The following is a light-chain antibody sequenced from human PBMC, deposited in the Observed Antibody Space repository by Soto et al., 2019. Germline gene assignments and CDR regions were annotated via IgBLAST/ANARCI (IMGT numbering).Light chain of an antibody. CDR2: GAS. CDR3: QQYRNWPRT. V-gene: IGKV3-15*01. J-gene: IGKJ1*01. Sequence: EVVLTQSPATLSVSPGDRVNLPCRASQSVDINLAWYQQKAGQAPRLLVYGASTKATDMPGRFSGRGSGTEFTLTINNLQSEDVAVYYCQQYRNWPRTFGQGTKVEIK. CDR1: QSVDIN.